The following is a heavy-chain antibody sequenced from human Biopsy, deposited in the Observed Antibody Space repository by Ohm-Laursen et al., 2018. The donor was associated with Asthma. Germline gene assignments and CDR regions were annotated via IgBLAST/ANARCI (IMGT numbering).Heavy chain of an antibody. D-gene: IGHD4-17*01. V-gene: IGHV1-24*01. CDR1: GYSLTDLS. J-gene: IGHJ4*02. CDR2: HDHEEGGT. CDR3: ASDFPKDYVRYNFQF. Sequence: ALVKVSCKISGYSLTDLSMHWVRQAPGQGLEWMGGHDHEEGGTVNARRFQDRVTMTEDTSTDTAYMELSSLSSDDTAVYYCASDFPKDYVRYNFQFWGQGTLVTVSS.